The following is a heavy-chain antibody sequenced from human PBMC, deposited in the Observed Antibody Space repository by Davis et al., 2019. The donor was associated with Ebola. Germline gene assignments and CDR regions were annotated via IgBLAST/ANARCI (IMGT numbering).Heavy chain of an antibody. CDR1: GFTFSNYG. CDR3: ARDACGDCENYYGMDV. Sequence: GESLKISCAASGFTFSNYGMNWVRQAPGKGLEWISYFSTSSGAIDYADSVKGRFTLSRDNAKSSLYLQMNSLRDEDTAVYYCARDACGDCENYYGMDVWGQGTTVIVSS. CDR2: FSTSSGAI. J-gene: IGHJ6*02. D-gene: IGHD2-21*01. V-gene: IGHV3-48*02.